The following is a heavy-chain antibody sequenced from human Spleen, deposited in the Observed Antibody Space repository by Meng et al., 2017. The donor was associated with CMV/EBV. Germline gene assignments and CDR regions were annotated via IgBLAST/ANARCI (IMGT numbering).Heavy chain of an antibody. CDR1: GLIFSNYE. CDR2: ISSSGNTK. CDR3: AGASQELRFLEWLGEGLGYGMDV. J-gene: IGHJ6*02. V-gene: IGHV3-48*03. Sequence: GGSLRLSCAASGLIFSNYEMNWVRQAPGKGLEWISYISSSGNTKEYADSVRGRFTISRDNAKNSVYLEMNSLRVDDTAVFYCAGASQELRFLEWLGEGLGYGMDVWGQVTTVTVSS. D-gene: IGHD3-3*01.